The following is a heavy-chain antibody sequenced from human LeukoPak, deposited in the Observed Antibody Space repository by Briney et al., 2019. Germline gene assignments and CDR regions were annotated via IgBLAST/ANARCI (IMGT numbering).Heavy chain of an antibody. CDR2: IYYSGST. CDR3: AREKDRPAGGWFDP. D-gene: IGHD3-10*01. J-gene: IGHJ5*02. CDR1: GGSISSYY. Sequence: SETLSLTCTVSGGSISSYYWSWIRQPPGKGLEWIGYIYYSGSTNYNPSLKSRVTISVDTSKSQFSLKLSSVTAADTAVYYCAREKDRPAGGWFDPWGQGTLVTVSS. V-gene: IGHV4-59*01.